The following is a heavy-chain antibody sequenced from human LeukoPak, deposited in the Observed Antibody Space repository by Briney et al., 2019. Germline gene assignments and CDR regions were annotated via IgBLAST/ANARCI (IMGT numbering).Heavy chain of an antibody. Sequence: PGGSLRLSCAASGFIFDDYAMHWVRRTPGKGLQWVSGITRNNAVIGYVDSVKGRFTISRDSAKNSLYLQMDSLRPDDTAFYYCARGDILTTRQLDSWGLGPLVTVSS. J-gene: IGHJ4*02. CDR3: ARGDILTTRQLDS. D-gene: IGHD3-9*01. CDR2: ITRNNAVI. V-gene: IGHV3-9*01. CDR1: GFIFDDYA.